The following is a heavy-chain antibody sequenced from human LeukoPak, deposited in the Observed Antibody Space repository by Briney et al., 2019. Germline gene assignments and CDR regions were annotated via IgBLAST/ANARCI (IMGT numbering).Heavy chain of an antibody. CDR1: GYTFTGYY. CDR2: INPKSGGT. D-gene: IGHD6-13*01. J-gene: IGHJ4*02. V-gene: IGHV1-2*02. CDR3: ATVYSSSWYGPSN. Sequence: ASVKVSCKASGYTFTGYYMHWVRQAPGQGIEWMGWINPKSGGTKYAQKLQGRVTMTRDTSISTAYMELSRLRSDDTAVYSCATVYSSSWYGPSNWGQGTLVTVSS.